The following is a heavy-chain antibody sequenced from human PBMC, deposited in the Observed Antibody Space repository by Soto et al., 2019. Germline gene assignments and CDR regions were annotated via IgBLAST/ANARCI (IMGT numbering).Heavy chain of an antibody. J-gene: IGHJ3*02. CDR3: APRVSGRGGSCQYDAFAI. Sequence: EVQVLESGGGLVQPGGSLRLSCEGSGFTVSSHAMTWIRQAPGKGPEWVSTVTADGGTYYADSVKGRFAMSRDTSENTLYLQMNRLEAEATAAYYCAPRVSGRGGSCQYDAFAIRGQGTMVTVSS. D-gene: IGHD2-15*01. CDR2: VTADGGT. CDR1: GFTVSSHA. V-gene: IGHV3-23*01.